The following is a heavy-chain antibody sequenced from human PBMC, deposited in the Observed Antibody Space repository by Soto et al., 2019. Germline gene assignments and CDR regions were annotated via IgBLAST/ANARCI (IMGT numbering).Heavy chain of an antibody. CDR2: IYYGGST. Sequence: SETLSLTCTVSGGSISSFYWSWIRQPPGKGLEWIGYIYYGGSTNYNPSLKSRVTISVDTSKNQFSLKLSSVTAADTAVYYCARAYYDFWSGYRYYYMDVWGKGTTVTVSS. V-gene: IGHV4-59*01. D-gene: IGHD3-3*01. CDR3: ARAYYDFWSGYRYYYMDV. J-gene: IGHJ6*03. CDR1: GGSISSFY.